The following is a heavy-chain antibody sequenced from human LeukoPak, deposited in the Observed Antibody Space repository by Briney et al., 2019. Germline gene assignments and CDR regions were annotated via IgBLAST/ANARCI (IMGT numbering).Heavy chain of an antibody. V-gene: IGHV1-69*04. CDR1: GGTFSSYA. D-gene: IGHD3-3*01. CDR3: ARVFWRGDPMDV. Sequence: ASVKVSCKASGGTFSSYAVSWVRQAPGQGLEWMGRIIPILGIANYAQKFQGRVTITADKSTSTAYMELSSLRSEDTAVYYCARVFWRGDPMDVWGKGTTVTVSS. CDR2: IIPILGIA. J-gene: IGHJ6*03.